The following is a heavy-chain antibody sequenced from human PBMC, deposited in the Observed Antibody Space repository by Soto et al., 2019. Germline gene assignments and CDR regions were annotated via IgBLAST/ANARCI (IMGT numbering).Heavy chain of an antibody. Sequence: VASVKVSCKASGYTFTGYYMHWVRQAPGQGLEWMGWINPNSGGTNYAQKFQGWVTMTRDTSISTAYMELSRLRSDDTAVYYCARVPNDDYYGSGSYSYGMDVWGQGTTVTVSS. D-gene: IGHD3-10*01. CDR2: INPNSGGT. CDR3: ARVPNDDYYGSGSYSYGMDV. V-gene: IGHV1-2*04. CDR1: GYTFTGYY. J-gene: IGHJ6*02.